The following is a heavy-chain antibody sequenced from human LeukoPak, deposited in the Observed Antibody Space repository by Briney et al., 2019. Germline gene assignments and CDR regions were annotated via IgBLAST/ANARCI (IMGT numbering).Heavy chain of an antibody. CDR3: ARLNQLLYRVRYFDY. J-gene: IGHJ4*02. CDR1: GGTFSSYD. D-gene: IGHD2-2*02. V-gene: IGHV1-8*03. CDR2: MNPNSGNT. Sequence: ASVKVSCKASGGTFSSYDINWVRQATGQGLEWMGWMNPNSGNTGYAQKFQGRVTITRNTSISTAYMELSSLRSEDTAVYYCARLNQLLYRVRYFDYWGQGTLVTVSS.